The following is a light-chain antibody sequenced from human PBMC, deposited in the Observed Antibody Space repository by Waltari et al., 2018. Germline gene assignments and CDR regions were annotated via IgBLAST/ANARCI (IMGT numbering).Light chain of an antibody. CDR1: QSVLYSSNTKNY. J-gene: IGKJ4*01. Sequence: DFVMTQSPDSLAVSLGDRATINCKSSQSVLYSSNTKNYLAWYQQKPGQPPKLLIHWASTRESGVPDRFSGSGSGTDFTLTISSLQAEDVAVYYCQQYYSTPLTFGGGTKVEIK. CDR3: QQYYSTPLT. V-gene: IGKV4-1*01. CDR2: WAS.